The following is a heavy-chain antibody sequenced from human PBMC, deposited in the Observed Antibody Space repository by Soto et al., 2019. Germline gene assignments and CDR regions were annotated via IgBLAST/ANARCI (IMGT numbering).Heavy chain of an antibody. V-gene: IGHV1-18*01. J-gene: IGHJ4*02. CDR1: GYTFTNYG. CDR3: ASGTLRYFDWPTVY. Sequence: ASVKVSCKASGYTFTNYGISWVRQAPGQGLEWMGWINVYNGNTKYAQKVQGRVTMTTNTSISTAYMELSSLRSEDTAVYYCASGTLRYFDWPTVYWGQGTLVTVSS. CDR2: INVYNGNT. D-gene: IGHD3-9*01.